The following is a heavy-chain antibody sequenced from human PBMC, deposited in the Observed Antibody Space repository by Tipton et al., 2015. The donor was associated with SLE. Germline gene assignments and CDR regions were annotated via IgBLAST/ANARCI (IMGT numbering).Heavy chain of an antibody. CDR1: GFTFVDYA. CDR2: INWNSGTI. CDR3: AREGAVHDAFDL. J-gene: IGHJ3*01. Sequence: RSLRLSCVASGFTFVDYALHWVRQAPGKGLDWVSGINWNSGTIVYADSVRGRFTISRDNAKNSLYLQMNSLRLEDTALYYCAREGAVHDAFDLWGQGTMVTVSS. V-gene: IGHV3-9*01. D-gene: IGHD6-19*01.